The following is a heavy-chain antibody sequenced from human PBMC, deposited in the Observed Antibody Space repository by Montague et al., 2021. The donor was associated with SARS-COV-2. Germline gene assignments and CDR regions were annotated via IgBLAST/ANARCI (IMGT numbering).Heavy chain of an antibody. CDR2: IYYSGST. J-gene: IGHJ4*02. Sequence: SETLSLTCTVSGGSISSSSYYWGWIRQPPGKGLEWIGSIYYSGSTYCNPSLKSRVTISVDTSKNQFSLKLSSVTAADTAVYYCARQMGQSSIFGVVIQYYFDYWGQGTLVTVSS. D-gene: IGHD3-3*01. V-gene: IGHV4-39*01. CDR1: GGSISSSSYY. CDR3: ARQMGQSSIFGVVIQYYFDY.